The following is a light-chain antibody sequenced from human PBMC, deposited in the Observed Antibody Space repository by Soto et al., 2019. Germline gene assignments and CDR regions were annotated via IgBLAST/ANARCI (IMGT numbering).Light chain of an antibody. CDR3: QQSYSTPVT. CDR1: QSIRSY. V-gene: IGKV1-39*01. CDR2: AAS. J-gene: IGKJ2*01. Sequence: DIQMTQSPSSLSASVGDRVTITCRASQSIRSYLNWYQQKPGKAPNLLIFAASSLQSGVPSRFSGSGSGTDFTLTISSLQPGDSATYYCQQSYSTPVTFGQGTKLEIK.